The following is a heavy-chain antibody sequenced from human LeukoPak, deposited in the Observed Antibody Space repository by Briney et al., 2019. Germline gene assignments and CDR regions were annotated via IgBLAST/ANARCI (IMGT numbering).Heavy chain of an antibody. Sequence: GGSLRLSCAASGFTFSSYGMHWVRQAPGKGLEWVAVISYDGSNKYHADSVKGRFTISRDNSKNTLYLQMNSLRAEDTAVYYCARTYCSSTSCSSTYYYYYYMDVWGKGTTVTVSS. D-gene: IGHD2-2*01. CDR1: GFTFSSYG. CDR3: ARTYCSSTSCSSTYYYYYYMDV. V-gene: IGHV3-30*03. CDR2: ISYDGSNK. J-gene: IGHJ6*03.